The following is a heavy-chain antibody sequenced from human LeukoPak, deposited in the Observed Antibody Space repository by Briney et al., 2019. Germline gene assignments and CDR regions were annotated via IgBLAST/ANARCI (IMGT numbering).Heavy chain of an antibody. V-gene: IGHV5-51*01. J-gene: IGHJ4*02. CDR3: AREQYYYGSGSYSPFDY. D-gene: IGHD3-10*01. Sequence: GEPLKISCKGSGYSFTSYWIGWVRQMPGKGLEWMGIIYPGDSDTRYSPSFQGQVTISADKSISTAYLQWSSLKASDTAMYYCAREQYYYGSGSYSPFDYWGQGTLVTVSS. CDR2: IYPGDSDT. CDR1: GYSFTSYW.